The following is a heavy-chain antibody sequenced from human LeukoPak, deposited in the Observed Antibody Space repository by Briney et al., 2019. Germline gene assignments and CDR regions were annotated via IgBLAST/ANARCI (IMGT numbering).Heavy chain of an antibody. J-gene: IGHJ6*02. CDR3: ARGMTTNYYYYYGMDV. CDR1: GGSISSYY. Sequence: SETLSLTCTVPGGSISSYYWSWIRQPPGKGLEWIGYIYYSGSTNYNPSLKSRVTISVDTSKNQFSLKLSPVTAADTAVYYCARGMTTNYYYYYGMDVWGQGTTVTVSS. CDR2: IYYSGST. V-gene: IGHV4-59*01. D-gene: IGHD4-11*01.